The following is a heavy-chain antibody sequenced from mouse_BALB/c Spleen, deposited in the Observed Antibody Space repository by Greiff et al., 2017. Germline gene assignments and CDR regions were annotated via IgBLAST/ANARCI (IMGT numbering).Heavy chain of an antibody. J-gene: IGHJ2*01. CDR2: IDPSDSET. D-gene: IGHD2-4*01. CDR1: GYSFTSYW. Sequence: QVQLKQSGPQLVRPGASVKISCKASGYSFTSYWMHWVKQRPGQGLEWIGMIDPSDSETRLNQKFKDKATLTVDKSSSTAYMQLSSPTSEDSAVYYCSRSYDYPFDYWGQGTTLTVSS. V-gene: IGHV1S126*01. CDR3: SRSYDYPFDY.